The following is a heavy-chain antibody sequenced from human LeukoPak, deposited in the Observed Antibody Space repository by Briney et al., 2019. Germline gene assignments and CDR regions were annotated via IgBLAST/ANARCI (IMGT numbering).Heavy chain of an antibody. D-gene: IGHD6-13*01. V-gene: IGHV3-66*02. Sequence: PGGSLRLSCAASGFTVSSNYMSWVRQAPGKGLEWVSVIYSGGSTYYADSVKGRFTISRDNSKNTLYLQMNSLRAEDTAVYYFATEGIAAALDYSGQGTLVTVCS. CDR1: GFTVSSNY. CDR2: IYSGGST. CDR3: ATEGIAAALDY. J-gene: IGHJ4*02.